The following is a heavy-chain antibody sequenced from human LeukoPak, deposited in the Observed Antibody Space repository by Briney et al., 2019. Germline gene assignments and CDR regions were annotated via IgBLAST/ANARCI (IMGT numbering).Heavy chain of an antibody. Sequence: SVKVSCKASGGSFSSYAISWVRQAPGQGLEWMGGIIPIFGTANYAQKFQDRVTITTDESTSTAYMELSRLRFEDTAVYYCARGGTIVVVPAAAASYYMDVWGKGTTVTVSS. D-gene: IGHD2-2*01. CDR2: IIPIFGTA. CDR1: GGSFSSYA. CDR3: ARGGTIVVVPAAAASYYMDV. J-gene: IGHJ6*03. V-gene: IGHV1-69*05.